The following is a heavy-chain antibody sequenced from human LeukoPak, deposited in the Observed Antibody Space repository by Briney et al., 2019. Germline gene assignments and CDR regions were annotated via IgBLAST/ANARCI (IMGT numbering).Heavy chain of an antibody. Sequence: ASVKVSCKASGYTFTSYGISWVRQAPGQGLEWMGWISAYNGNTNYAQKLQGRVTMTTDTSTSTAYMELRSLRSDDTAVYYCARDLYSSSSGLRWFDPWGQGTLVTVSS. CDR1: GYTFTSYG. CDR2: ISAYNGNT. CDR3: ARDLYSSSSGLRWFDP. J-gene: IGHJ5*02. D-gene: IGHD6-6*01. V-gene: IGHV1-18*01.